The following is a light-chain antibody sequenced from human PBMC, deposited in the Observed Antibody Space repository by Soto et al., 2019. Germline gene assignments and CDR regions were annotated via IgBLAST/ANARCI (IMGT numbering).Light chain of an antibody. CDR3: QQSYNTPRT. CDR1: QSISRY. J-gene: IGKJ1*01. V-gene: IGKV1-39*01. CDR2: AAS. Sequence: DIHMTQAPSSLSASLGDIVTISCRASQSISRYLNWYQQKPGKAPNLLIYAASTLQSGVASRFSGSGSGTDFTLTISSLQPEDFATYFCQQSYNTPRTFGQGTKV.